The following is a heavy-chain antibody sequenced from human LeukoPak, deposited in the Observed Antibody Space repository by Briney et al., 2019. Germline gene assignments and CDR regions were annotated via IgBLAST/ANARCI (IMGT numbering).Heavy chain of an antibody. CDR1: GSTFSSYS. J-gene: IGHJ6*02. D-gene: IGHD6-6*01. CDR2: ISSSSSYI. CDR3: AIVHAARWEHYYYYYGMDV. Sequence: GGSLRLSCAASGSTFSSYSMTWVRQAPGKGLEWVSSISSSSSYIYYADSVKGRFTISRDNAKNSLYLQMNSLRAEDTAVYYCAIVHAARWEHYYYYYGMDVWGQGTTVTVSS. V-gene: IGHV3-21*01.